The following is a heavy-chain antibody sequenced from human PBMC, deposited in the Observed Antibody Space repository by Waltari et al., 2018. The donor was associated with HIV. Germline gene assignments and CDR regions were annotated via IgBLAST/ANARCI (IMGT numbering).Heavy chain of an antibody. D-gene: IGHD3-22*01. Sequence: QVQLQESGPGLVTPSQTLSLTCAVSGVSLTSGGYYWIWIRHLPWRVLEWIGYINHIGNTHSNPSLKSRIIISMDTSKNQFSLKLSSVTAADTAIYYCATSFTYFDTSGSAFDIWSPGTMVTVSS. CDR3: ATSFTYFDTSGSAFDI. V-gene: IGHV4-31*11. CDR2: INHIGNT. CDR1: GVSLTSGGYY. J-gene: IGHJ3*02.